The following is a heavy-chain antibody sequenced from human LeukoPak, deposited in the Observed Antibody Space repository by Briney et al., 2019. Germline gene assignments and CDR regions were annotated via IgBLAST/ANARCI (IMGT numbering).Heavy chain of an antibody. D-gene: IGHD3-22*01. J-gene: IGHJ4*02. Sequence: ASVKVSCKASGYTFTSYDINWVRQATGQGLEWMGWMNPNSGNTGYAQKFQGRVTMTRDTSISTAYMELSRLRSDDTAVYYCARDYYYDSSGYPGGIDYWGQGTLVTVSS. CDR3: ARDYYYDSSGYPGGIDY. V-gene: IGHV1-8*02. CDR1: GYTFTSYD. CDR2: MNPNSGNT.